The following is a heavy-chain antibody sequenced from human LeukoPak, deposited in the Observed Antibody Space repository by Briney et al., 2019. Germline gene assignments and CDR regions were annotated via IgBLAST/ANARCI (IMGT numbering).Heavy chain of an antibody. J-gene: IGHJ4*02. CDR1: GFTFSSYA. CDR3: ARDESGSGSYSIF. CDR2: IRSSGDTI. V-gene: IGHV3-48*02. Sequence: GGSLRLSCAASGFTFSSYAMHWVRQAPGKGLEWVSYIRSSGDTIYYADSVKGRFTISRDNAENSLYLQMNRLRDEDTAVYYCARDESGSGSYSIFWGQGTLVTVSS. D-gene: IGHD3-10*01.